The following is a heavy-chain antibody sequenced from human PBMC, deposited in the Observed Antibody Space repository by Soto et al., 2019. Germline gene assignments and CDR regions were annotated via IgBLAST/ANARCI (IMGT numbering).Heavy chain of an antibody. D-gene: IGHD3-16*01. CDR1: GFTFSSYG. CDR2: ISYDGSNK. CDR3: AKDSGSGIGGEYFDH. J-gene: IGHJ4*02. V-gene: IGHV3-30*18. Sequence: QVQLAEAGGGVVQPGRSLRLSCAASGFTFSSYGMHWVRQAPGKGLEWVALISYDGSNKYFADSVKGRFTISRDNSRDTLYLHMNSLRADDTSVYYCAKDSGSGIGGEYFDHWGQVTLVTVSS.